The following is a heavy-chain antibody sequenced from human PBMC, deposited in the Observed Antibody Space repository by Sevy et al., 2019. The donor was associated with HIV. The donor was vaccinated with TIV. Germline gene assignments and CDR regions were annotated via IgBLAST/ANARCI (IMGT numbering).Heavy chain of an antibody. CDR1: GFTFSTYW. V-gene: IGHV3-7*03. CDR3: AGDGSSTSCLWGMDV. CDR2: IKKDGSEK. D-gene: IGHD2-2*01. J-gene: IGHJ6*02. Sequence: GGSLRLSCTASGFTFSTYWMSWVRQAPWKGLEWVANIKKDGSEKYYVDSVKGRFTISRDNAKKSLYLQMNSLRAEDTAVYYCAGDGSSTSCLWGMDVWGQGTMVTVSS.